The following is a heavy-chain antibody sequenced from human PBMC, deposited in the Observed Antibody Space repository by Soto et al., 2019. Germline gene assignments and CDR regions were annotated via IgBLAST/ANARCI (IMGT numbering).Heavy chain of an antibody. CDR2: ISGSGGST. V-gene: IGHV3-23*01. CDR3: AKVVYVGGLSDAFDI. D-gene: IGHD3-16*02. Sequence: MSWVRQAPGKGLEWVSAISGSGGSTYYADSVKGRFTISRDNSKNTLYLQMNSLRAEDTAVYYCAKVVYVGGLSDAFDIWGQGTMVTVSS. J-gene: IGHJ3*02.